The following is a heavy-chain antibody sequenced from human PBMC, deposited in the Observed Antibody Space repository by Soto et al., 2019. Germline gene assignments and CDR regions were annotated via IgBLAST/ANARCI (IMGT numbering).Heavy chain of an antibody. CDR3: ARVYGYGYGHFDF. J-gene: IGHJ4*02. V-gene: IGHV1-18*01. Sequence: QVQLVQSGPEVREPGASVKVSCKASGYVFTKHGISWVRQAPGQGLEWLGWISAHNGYTNYAGNFQGRLTLTTNTAASTAYMELRSLRSDDTAIYYCARVYGYGYGHFDFWGQGTPVTASS. D-gene: IGHD5-18*01. CDR2: ISAHNGYT. CDR1: GYVFTKHG.